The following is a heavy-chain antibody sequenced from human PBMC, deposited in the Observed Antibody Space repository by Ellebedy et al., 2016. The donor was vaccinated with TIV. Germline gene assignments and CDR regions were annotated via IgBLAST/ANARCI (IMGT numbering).Heavy chain of an antibody. D-gene: IGHD5-24*01. J-gene: IGHJ4*02. V-gene: IGHV3-7*01. CDR2: KREDGGDR. CDR1: GFTFNDYW. Sequence: GESLKISCAASGFTFNDYWMAWVRQAPGKGVEWVANKREDGGDRYYVESVKGRSTISRDDAETSAFLDMNNLRDEDTAIYFCARVGRYPHNWSFDSWGQGTLVTVSS. CDR3: ARVGRYPHNWSFDS.